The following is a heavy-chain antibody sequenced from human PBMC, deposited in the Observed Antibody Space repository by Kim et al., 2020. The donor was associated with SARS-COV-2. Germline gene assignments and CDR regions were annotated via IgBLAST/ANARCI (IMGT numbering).Heavy chain of an antibody. CDR1: GGSISSSSYY. V-gene: IGHV4-39*01. J-gene: IGHJ1*01. Sequence: SETLSLTCTVSGGSISSSSYYWGWIRQPPGKGLEWIGSIYYSGSTYYNPSLKSRVTISVDTSKNQFSLKLSSVTAADTAVYYCARQGVGGPSYFITGTFEYFQHWGQGTLVTVSS. CDR3: ARQGVGGPSYFITGTFEYFQH. D-gene: IGHD1-7*01. CDR2: IYYSGST.